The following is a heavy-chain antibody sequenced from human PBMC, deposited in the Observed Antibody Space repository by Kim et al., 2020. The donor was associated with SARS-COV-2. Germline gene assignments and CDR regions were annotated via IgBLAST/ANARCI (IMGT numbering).Heavy chain of an antibody. J-gene: IGHJ3*02. CDR2: N. V-gene: IGHV6-1*01. CDR3: ARDRSLNAFDI. Sequence: NDYAVSVKSRITINPDTSKNQFSLQLNSVTPEDTAVYYCARDRSLNAFDIWGQGTMVTVSS.